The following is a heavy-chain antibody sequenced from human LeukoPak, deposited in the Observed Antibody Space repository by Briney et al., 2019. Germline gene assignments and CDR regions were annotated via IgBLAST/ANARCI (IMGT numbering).Heavy chain of an antibody. D-gene: IGHD3-22*01. CDR2: ISSNGRRT. J-gene: IGHJ4*02. CDR1: GFTLSRSS. Sequence: GGSLRLSCAASGFTLSRSSMHWVRQAPGKGLEFVSAISSNGRRTYYANSVKGRFTISRDMSKNTLYLQMGSLRVDDMAVYYCARVGDNSGSGYSHWGQGTLVTVSS. V-gene: IGHV3-64*01. CDR3: ARVGDNSGSGYSH.